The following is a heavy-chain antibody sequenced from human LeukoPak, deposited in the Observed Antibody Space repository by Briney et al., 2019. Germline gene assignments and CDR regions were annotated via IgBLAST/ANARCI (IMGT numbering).Heavy chain of an antibody. CDR1: GVSISSGGYF. J-gene: IGHJ4*02. V-gene: IGHV4-61*10. CDR2: IYYSGST. D-gene: IGHD6-13*01. Sequence: SETLSLTCTVSGVSISSGGYFWSWIRQPAGKGLEWIGYIYYSGSTNYNPSLKSRVTISVDTSKNQFSLKLSSVTAADTAVYYCARDGRYSSSWFFPFDYWGQGTLVTVSS. CDR3: ARDGRYSSSWFFPFDY.